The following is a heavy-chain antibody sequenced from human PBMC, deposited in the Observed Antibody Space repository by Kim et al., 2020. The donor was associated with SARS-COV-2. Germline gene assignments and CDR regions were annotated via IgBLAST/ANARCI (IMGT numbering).Heavy chain of an antibody. CDR3: ARDLGIFGVVLFPENDY. J-gene: IGHJ4*02. CDR1: GYTFTSYA. CDR2: INTNTGNP. D-gene: IGHD3-3*01. Sequence: ASVKVSCKASGYTFTSYAMNWVRQAPGQGLEWMGWINTNTGNPTYAQGFTGRFVFSLDTSVSTAYLQISSLKAEDTAVYYCARDLGIFGVVLFPENDYWGQGTLVTVSS. V-gene: IGHV7-4-1*02.